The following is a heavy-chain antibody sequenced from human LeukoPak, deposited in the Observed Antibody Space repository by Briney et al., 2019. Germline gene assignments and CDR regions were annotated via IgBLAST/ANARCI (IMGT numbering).Heavy chain of an antibody. CDR1: GFTFSSYW. CDR3: VRSPRVPAAIRFDY. Sequence: PGGSLRLSCAASGFTFSSYWMSWVRQAPGKGLEWVANIKEDGSAEYYVDSVKGRFTISRDNAKNSLYLQMNLRAEDTAVYYCVRSPRVPAAIRFDYWGQGTLVTVSS. CDR2: IKEDGSAE. J-gene: IGHJ4*02. D-gene: IGHD2-2*02. V-gene: IGHV3-7*01.